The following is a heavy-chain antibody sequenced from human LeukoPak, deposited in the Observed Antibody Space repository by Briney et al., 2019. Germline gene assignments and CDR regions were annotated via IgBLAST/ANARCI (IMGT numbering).Heavy chain of an antibody. Sequence: SETLSLTCAVYGGSFSGYYWSWIRQPPGKGLEWIGEINHSGSTNYNPSLKSRVTISVDTSKNQCSLKLSSVTAADTAVYYCARRLCGGDCYSTFSYWGQGTLVTVSS. CDR2: INHSGST. V-gene: IGHV4-34*01. D-gene: IGHD2-21*02. CDR3: ARRLCGGDCYSTFSY. CDR1: GGSFSGYY. J-gene: IGHJ4*02.